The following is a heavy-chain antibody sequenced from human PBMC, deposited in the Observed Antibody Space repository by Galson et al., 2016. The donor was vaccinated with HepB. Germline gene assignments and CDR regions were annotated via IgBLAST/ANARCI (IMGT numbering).Heavy chain of an antibody. Sequence: SLRLSCAAPGFTFSNYAMIWVRQAPGKGLEWVSGISDSGTGTWYADSVKGRVTISRDNSKNTLYLQMHSLRGEDTAVYYCAKGRWDFDSWGQGTLVTVSS. CDR2: ISDSGTGT. CDR1: GFTFSNYA. CDR3: AKGRWDFDS. D-gene: IGHD5-24*01. J-gene: IGHJ4*02. V-gene: IGHV3-23*01.